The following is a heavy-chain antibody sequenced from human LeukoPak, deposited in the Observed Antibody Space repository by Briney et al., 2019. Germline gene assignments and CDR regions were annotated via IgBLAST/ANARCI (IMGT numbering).Heavy chain of an antibody. CDR3: ARDVGITVADSFDP. J-gene: IGHJ5*02. CDR1: GYTFTSYY. CDR2: INPSGGST. V-gene: IGHV1-46*01. Sequence: ASVKVSCKASGYTFTSYYMHWVRQAPGQGLEWMGIINPSGGSTSYAQKFQGRVTMTRDMSTSTVYMELSSLRSDDTAMYYCARDVGITVADSFDPWGQGTLVTVSS. D-gene: IGHD6-13*01.